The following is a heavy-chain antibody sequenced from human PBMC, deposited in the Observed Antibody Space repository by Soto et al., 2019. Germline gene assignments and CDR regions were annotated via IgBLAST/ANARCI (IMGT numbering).Heavy chain of an antibody. Sequence: QVQLQESGPGLVQPSETLSLTCTVSGASMTSYYWSWIRQPPGKGMEYIGYVYYRGSTNYNPSLESRVTISVDTTKKQFSQKLTSVTDADSAVYYCARDGNEEPHYFDYWGQGILVTVSS. V-gene: IGHV4-59*01. CDR3: ARDGNEEPHYFDY. CDR1: GASMTSYY. J-gene: IGHJ4*02. D-gene: IGHD1-26*01. CDR2: VYYRGST.